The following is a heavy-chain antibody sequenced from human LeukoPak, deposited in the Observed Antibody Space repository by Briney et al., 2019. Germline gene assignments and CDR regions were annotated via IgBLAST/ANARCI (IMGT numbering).Heavy chain of an antibody. CDR2: IWYDGSNK. CDR3: ARDCYDFWSGYPTSCYFDY. J-gene: IGHJ4*02. D-gene: IGHD3-3*01. Sequence: GGSLRLSCAASGFTFSSYGMHWVRQAPGKGLEWVAVIWYDGSNKYYADSVKGRFTISRDNSKNTLYLQMNSLRAEDTAVYYCARDCYDFWSGYPTSCYFDYWGQGTLVTVSS. CDR1: GFTFSSYG. V-gene: IGHV3-33*01.